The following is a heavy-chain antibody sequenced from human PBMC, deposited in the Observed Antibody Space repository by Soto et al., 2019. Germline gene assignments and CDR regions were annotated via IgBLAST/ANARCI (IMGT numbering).Heavy chain of an antibody. CDR1: GGTFSSYA. Sequence: QVQLVQSGAEVKKPGSSVKVSCKASGGTFSSYAISWVRQAPGQGLEWMGGIIPIFGTAKYAQKFQGRVTITADKSTSTAYRELSSLRSVDTAVYYCSRGGIVVVPADGHTSPRDHYYYGMDVWGQGTTVTVSS. CDR2: IIPIFGTA. V-gene: IGHV1-69*06. CDR3: SRGGIVVVPADGHTSPRDHYYYGMDV. J-gene: IGHJ6*02. D-gene: IGHD2-2*01.